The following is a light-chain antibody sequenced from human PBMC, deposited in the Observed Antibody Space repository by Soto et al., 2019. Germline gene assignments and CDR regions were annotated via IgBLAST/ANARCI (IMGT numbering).Light chain of an antibody. CDR1: SSDVGAYNY. J-gene: IGLJ3*02. Sequence: QSALTQPPSASGSPGQSVTISCTGTSSDVGAYNYVSWYQQYPGKAPKLMISEVNKRPSGVPDRFSGSKSGKTASLTVSGLQPEDEADDHCTSYAGSNIWVFGGGTKLTVL. V-gene: IGLV2-8*01. CDR3: TSYAGSNIWV. CDR2: EVN.